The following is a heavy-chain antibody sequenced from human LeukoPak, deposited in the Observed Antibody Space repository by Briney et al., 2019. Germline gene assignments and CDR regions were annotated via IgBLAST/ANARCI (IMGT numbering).Heavy chain of an antibody. Sequence: GGSLRLSCAASGFTFSDYYMSWIRQAPGKGLEWVSYITTSGKTIYYADSVKGRFTISRDNANNSLYLQMNSLRAEDTAVYYCARGVGIAGYWSEGTPHYFDYWGQGTLVTVSS. CDR1: GFTFSDYY. V-gene: IGHV3-11*01. CDR2: ITTSGKTI. CDR3: ARGVGIAGYWSEGTPHYFDY. J-gene: IGHJ4*02. D-gene: IGHD3-3*01.